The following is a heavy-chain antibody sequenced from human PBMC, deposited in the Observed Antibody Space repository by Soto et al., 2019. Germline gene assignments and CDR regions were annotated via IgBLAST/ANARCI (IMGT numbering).Heavy chain of an antibody. J-gene: IGHJ5*02. CDR2: VSGGSCVT. D-gene: IGHD1-7*01. CDR1: GFSFSTYG. CDR3: TRWNCYGDL. V-gene: IGHV3-23*01. Sequence: EMQLLESGGGLVQPGGSLRLSCVVSGFSFSTYGVTWVRQAPGKGLEWVCGVSGGSCVTHYTDSVKGRFTISGDDSKNTVYLQMHSLRGEDTAVYYCTRWNCYGDLWGQGTLVTVSS.